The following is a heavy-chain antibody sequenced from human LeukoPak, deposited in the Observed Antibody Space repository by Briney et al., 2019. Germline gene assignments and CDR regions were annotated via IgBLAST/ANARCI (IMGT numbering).Heavy chain of an antibody. J-gene: IGHJ5*02. V-gene: IGHV3-33*01. Sequence: PGGSLRLSCAASGFTFSSCGMHWVRQAPGKGLEWVAVIWYDGSNKYYADSVKGRFTISRDNSKNTLYLQMNSLRAEDTAVYYCAREVRIAAAGPNWFDPWGQGTLVTVSS. CDR1: GFTFSSCG. CDR3: AREVRIAAAGPNWFDP. CDR2: IWYDGSNK. D-gene: IGHD6-13*01.